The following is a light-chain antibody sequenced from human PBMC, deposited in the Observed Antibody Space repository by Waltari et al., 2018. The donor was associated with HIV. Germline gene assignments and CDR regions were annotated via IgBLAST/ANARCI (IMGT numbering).Light chain of an antibody. J-gene: IGKJ2*01. CDR2: DAS. Sequence: EIVLTQSPATLSLSPGERATLSCRASRSVSIYLAWFQHKPGQAPRLLIYDASTRAPGIPARFSGSGSGTDLTLTISRLEPEDSAVYYCQQRSNWPPFTFGQGTKLEIK. V-gene: IGKV3-11*01. CDR1: RSVSIY. CDR3: QQRSNWPPFT.